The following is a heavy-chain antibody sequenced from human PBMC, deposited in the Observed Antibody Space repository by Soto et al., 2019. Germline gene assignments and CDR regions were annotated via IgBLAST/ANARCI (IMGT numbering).Heavy chain of an antibody. Sequence: QVQLVQSGAEVKKPGSSVKVSCKASGGTFSSYTIRWVRQAPGQGLEWMGRIIPIIGIANYAKKFQGRVTITADNSASTAYMELSSLRSEDTAVYYCARDGGYCSSTSCYGWFDPWGQGTLVTVSS. CDR3: ARDGGYCSSTSCYGWFDP. CDR2: IIPIIGIA. J-gene: IGHJ5*02. V-gene: IGHV1-69*08. D-gene: IGHD2-2*01. CDR1: GGTFSSYT.